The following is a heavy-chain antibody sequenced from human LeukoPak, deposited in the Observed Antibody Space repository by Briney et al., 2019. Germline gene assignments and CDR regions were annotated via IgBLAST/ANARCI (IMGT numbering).Heavy chain of an antibody. Sequence: GGSLRLSCVASGFTFSTYGMSWVRQAPGKGLEWVSTTSDRAGSSSYSDSVKGRFTISRDNSKNTLYLQMNSLRAEDTAVYYCAKVYSLNWFDPWGQGTLVTVSS. CDR2: TSDRAGSS. CDR1: GFTFSTYG. CDR3: AKVYSLNWFDP. J-gene: IGHJ5*02. V-gene: IGHV3-23*01. D-gene: IGHD5-18*01.